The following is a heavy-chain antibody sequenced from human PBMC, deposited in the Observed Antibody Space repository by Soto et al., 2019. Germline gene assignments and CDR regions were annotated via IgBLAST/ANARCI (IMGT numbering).Heavy chain of an antibody. CDR1: GGSISSYY. D-gene: IGHD3-10*01. CDR2: IYYSGST. CDR3: ARVDWHVTMVRGVDYYYYMDV. Sequence: SETLSLTCTVSGGSISSYYWSWIRQPPGKGLEWIGYIYYSGSTNYNPSLKSRVTISVDTSKNQFSLKLSSVTAADTAVYYCARVDWHVTMVRGVDYYYYMDVWGKGTTVTVSS. V-gene: IGHV4-59*01. J-gene: IGHJ6*03.